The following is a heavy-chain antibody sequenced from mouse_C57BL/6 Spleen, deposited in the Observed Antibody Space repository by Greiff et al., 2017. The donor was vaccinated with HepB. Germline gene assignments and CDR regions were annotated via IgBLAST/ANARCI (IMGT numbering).Heavy chain of an antibody. CDR2: IHPNSGST. CDR3: AREEYYGSSLDY. Sequence: VQLQQPGAEPVKPGASVKLSCKASGYTFTSYWMHWVKQRPGQGLEWIGMIHPNSGSTNYNEKFKSKATLTVDKSSSTAYMQLSSLTSEDSAVYYCAREEYYGSSLDYWGQGTTLTVSS. CDR1: GYTFTSYW. J-gene: IGHJ2*01. V-gene: IGHV1-64*01. D-gene: IGHD1-1*01.